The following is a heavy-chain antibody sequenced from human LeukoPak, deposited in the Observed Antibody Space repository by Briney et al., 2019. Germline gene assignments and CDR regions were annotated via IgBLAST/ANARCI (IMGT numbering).Heavy chain of an antibody. J-gene: IGHJ6*03. V-gene: IGHV3-74*01. Sequence: GGSLRLSCAASGFTFSSYDVNWVRQAPGKGLVWVSRINSDGSSTSYADSVKGRFTISRDNAKNTLYLQMNSLRAEDTAVYYCARGRQYQLPYYYYMDVWGKGTTVTVSS. CDR1: GFTFSSYD. CDR2: INSDGSST. D-gene: IGHD2-2*01. CDR3: ARGRQYQLPYYYYMDV.